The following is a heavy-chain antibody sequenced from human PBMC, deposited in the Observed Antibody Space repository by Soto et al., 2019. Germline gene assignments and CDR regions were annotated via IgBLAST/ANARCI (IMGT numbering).Heavy chain of an antibody. Sequence: GGSLRLSRAASGFTFTRAWLNWVRQAPGKGLEWVGRAKSEINGGAVDYAAPVKGRFTISRDASQNTVYLQMNSLRADDTAVYYCAADLPDWGAYAFDYWGHGTQVTVSS. CDR1: GFTFTRAW. V-gene: IGHV3-15*07. J-gene: IGHJ4*01. D-gene: IGHD3-16*01. CDR2: AKSEINGGAV. CDR3: AADLPDWGAYAFDY.